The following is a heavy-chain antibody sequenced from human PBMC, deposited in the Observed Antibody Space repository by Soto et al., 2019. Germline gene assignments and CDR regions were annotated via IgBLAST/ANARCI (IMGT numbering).Heavy chain of an antibody. J-gene: IGHJ5*02. V-gene: IGHV4-34*01. CDR2: INHGGIT. CDR3: ARGLPAVAAADP. CDR1: GGSFSDYY. D-gene: IGHD6-13*01. Sequence: PSETLSLTCAVYGGSFSDYYWTWIRQPPGKGLEWIGEINHGGITEYNPSLKGRVTISVDKSKNQFSLKVNSVTAADTAVYYCARGLPAVAAADPWGPGTLVTVSS.